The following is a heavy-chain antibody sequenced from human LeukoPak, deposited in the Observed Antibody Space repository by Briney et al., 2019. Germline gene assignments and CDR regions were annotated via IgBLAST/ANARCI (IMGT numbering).Heavy chain of an antibody. D-gene: IGHD6-19*01. J-gene: IGHJ4*02. V-gene: IGHV3-15*01. CDR2: IKSKTNGGTP. Sequence: PGGSLRLSCVVSGFSFSNAWMTWVRQAPGKGLEWVGRIKSKTNGGTPDYAAPVKGRFTISRDDSKSTLYLQMNSLETEDTATYYCATEGGSGWYGHFDHWGQGTLSPSPQ. CDR1: GFSFSNAW. CDR3: ATEGGSGWYGHFDH.